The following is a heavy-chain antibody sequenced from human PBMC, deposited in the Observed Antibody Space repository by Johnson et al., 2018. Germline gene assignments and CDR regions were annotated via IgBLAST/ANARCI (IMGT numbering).Heavy chain of an antibody. CDR1: GFTFSSYV. CDR3: AKQGYSNYWFVQH. D-gene: IGHD4-11*01. CDR2: ISGRGGGT. V-gene: IGHV3-23*04. Sequence: EVQLVESGGGVVQPGGSLRLSCAASGFTFSSYVMSWVRQAPGKGLEWVSCISGRGGGTYYADSVKGRFTISRDDSKCTLYLQVSSLRGEDTAVYYWAKQGYSNYWFVQHWGQGTLVTVSA. J-gene: IGHJ1*01.